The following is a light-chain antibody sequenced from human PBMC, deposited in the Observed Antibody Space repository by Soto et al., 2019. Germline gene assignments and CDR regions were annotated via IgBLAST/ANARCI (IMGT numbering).Light chain of an antibody. CDR3: MHATHFRPYT. CDR2: KVS. CDR1: QSLVHSDGNTY. J-gene: IGKJ2*01. V-gene: IGKV2-24*01. Sequence: DIVLTQTPLSSPVTLGQPASISCTSSQSLVHSDGNTYLSWLQQRPGQPPRLLIYKVSNRFSGAPPRXXGSGAGTYFTLKISRVEAEDVGIYYCMHATHFRPYTFGQGTKLEIK.